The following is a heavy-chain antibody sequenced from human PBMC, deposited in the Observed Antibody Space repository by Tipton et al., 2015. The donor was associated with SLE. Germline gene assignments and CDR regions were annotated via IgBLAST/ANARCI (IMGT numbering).Heavy chain of an antibody. J-gene: IGHJ4*02. Sequence: TLSLTCTVSGGSISSYYWSWIRQPPGKGLEWIGYIYYSGSTNYNPPLKSRVTISVDTSKNQFSLKLSSVTAADTAVYYCAGRGYSSSWYYFDYWGQGTLVTVSS. CDR3: AGRGYSSSWYYFDY. D-gene: IGHD6-13*01. V-gene: IGHV4-59*08. CDR2: IYYSGST. CDR1: GGSISSYY.